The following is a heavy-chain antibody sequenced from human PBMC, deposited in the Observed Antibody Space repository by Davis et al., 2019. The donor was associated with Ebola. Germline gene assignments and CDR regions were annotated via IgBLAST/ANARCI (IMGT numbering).Heavy chain of an antibody. CDR3: ARVTTYYYYYMNV. CDR2: IYYNGST. V-gene: IGHV4-59*01. Sequence: PSETLSLTCTVPGGSITSYYWSWIRQPPGKGLEWIGYIYYNGSTNYNPPLKSRVTISIDTPKNQFSLKLSSVTAADTAVYYCARVTTYYYYYMNVWGEGTTVTVSS. D-gene: IGHD1-1*01. J-gene: IGHJ6*03. CDR1: GGSITSYY.